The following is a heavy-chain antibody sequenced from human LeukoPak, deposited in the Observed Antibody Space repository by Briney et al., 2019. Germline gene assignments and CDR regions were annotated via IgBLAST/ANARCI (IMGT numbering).Heavy chain of an antibody. Sequence: SETLSLTCSVSGDSISSGSFYWSWIRQPAGRGLEWIGRIYPSGSTNYNPSLESRVTISVDTSKNQFSLKLSSVTAADTAVYYCARDVLAAAGTFDYWGQGALVTVSS. D-gene: IGHD6-13*01. CDR3: ARDVLAAAGTFDY. CDR1: GDSISSGSFY. V-gene: IGHV4-61*02. CDR2: IYPSGST. J-gene: IGHJ4*02.